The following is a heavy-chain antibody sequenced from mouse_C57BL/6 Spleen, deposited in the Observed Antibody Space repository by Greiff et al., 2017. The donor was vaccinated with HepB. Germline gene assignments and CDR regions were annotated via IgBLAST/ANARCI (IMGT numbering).Heavy chain of an antibody. D-gene: IGHD3-1*01. CDR3: ATSAGYRGSWYFDV. J-gene: IGHJ1*03. CDR2: ISYSGST. Sequence: VQLQQSGPGLAKPSQTLSLTCSVTGYSITSDYWNWIRKFPGNKLEYMGYISYSGSTYYNPSLKSRISITRDTSKNQYYLQLNSVTTEDTATYYCATSAGYRGSWYFDVWGTGTTVTVSS. V-gene: IGHV3-8*01. CDR1: GYSITSDY.